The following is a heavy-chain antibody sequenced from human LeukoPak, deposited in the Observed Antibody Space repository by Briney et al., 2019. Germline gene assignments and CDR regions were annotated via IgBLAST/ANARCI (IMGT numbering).Heavy chain of an antibody. J-gene: IGHJ4*02. Sequence: GASVKVSCKASGYTFTSYGISWVRQAPGQGLDWMGLISAYNCNTSYAQRLQGRVTMTTDTSTSTAYMELRSMRSDDTAVYYCARAGYYYDSSGYYIGDYWGQGTLVTVSS. CDR3: ARAGYYYDSSGYYIGDY. D-gene: IGHD3-22*01. V-gene: IGHV1-18*01. CDR2: ISAYNCNT. CDR1: GYTFTSYG.